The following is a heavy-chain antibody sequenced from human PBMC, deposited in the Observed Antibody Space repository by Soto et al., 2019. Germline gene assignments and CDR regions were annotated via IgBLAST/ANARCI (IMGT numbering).Heavy chain of an antibody. D-gene: IGHD6-6*01. V-gene: IGHV1-2*02. J-gene: IGHJ4*02. CDR2: INPNTGGT. CDR1: GYTFTGSY. CDR3: ARGGYSSSSPSDY. Sequence: QVQLVQSGAEVKKPGASVKVSCKASGYTFTGSYMHWVRQAPGQGLEWMGWINPNTGGTNYAQKFQGRATMTEDTANSTAYMELSRLSSDDTAVFYCARGGYSSSSPSDYWGQGTLVTVSS.